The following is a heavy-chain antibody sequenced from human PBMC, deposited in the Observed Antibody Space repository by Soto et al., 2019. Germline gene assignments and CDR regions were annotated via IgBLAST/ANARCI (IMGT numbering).Heavy chain of an antibody. V-gene: IGHV1-18*04. CDR2: ISAYNGNT. Sequence: GASVKVSCKTSEDTYNNYYIQWVRQAPGQGLEWMGWISAYNGNTNYAQKLQGRVTMTTDTSTSTAYMELRSLRSDDTAVYYCARDLIVVVPAAPLDYWGQGTLVTVSS. D-gene: IGHD2-2*01. J-gene: IGHJ4*02. CDR1: EDTYNNYY. CDR3: ARDLIVVVPAAPLDY.